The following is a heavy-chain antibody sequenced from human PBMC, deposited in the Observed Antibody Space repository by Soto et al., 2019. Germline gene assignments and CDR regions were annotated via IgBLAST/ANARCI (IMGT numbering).Heavy chain of an antibody. J-gene: IGHJ6*02. V-gene: IGHV4-59*01. Sequence: PSETLSLTCSVSGGSISSYYWSWIRQPPGKGLEWIGYCFHGGSTNYSPSLKSRATISLDTSKSQFSLTLSSVTAADTAVYYCASVEGTPPMTGDYYYYGLDVWGQGTTVTVSS. CDR1: GGSISSYY. D-gene: IGHD3-9*01. CDR2: CFHGGST. CDR3: ASVEGTPPMTGDYYYYGLDV.